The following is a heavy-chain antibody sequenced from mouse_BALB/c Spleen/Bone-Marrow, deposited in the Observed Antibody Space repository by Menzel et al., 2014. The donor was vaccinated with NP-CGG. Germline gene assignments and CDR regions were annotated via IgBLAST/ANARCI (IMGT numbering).Heavy chain of an antibody. Sequence: VQGVESGAELVRPGTSVKVSCKASGYAFINYLIEWVKQRPGQGLEWIGVINPGSGGTNYNGKFKGKATLTADKSSSTAYMQLSSLTSDDSAVYFCARWDYAMNYWGQGTSVTVSS. CDR3: ARWDYAMNY. J-gene: IGHJ4*01. V-gene: IGHV1-54*01. CDR1: GYAFINYL. CDR2: INPGSGGT.